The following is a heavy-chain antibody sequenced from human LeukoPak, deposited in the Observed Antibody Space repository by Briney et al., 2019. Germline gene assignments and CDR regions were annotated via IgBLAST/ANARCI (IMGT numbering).Heavy chain of an antibody. Sequence: PGGSLRLSCAASGFTFRSYGMHWVRQAPGKGLEWVTFIRCDGSNKYYTDSVKGRFTISRDNSKNTLYLQMNSLRTEDTAVYYCAEDSYYYYIDVWGKGTTVTVSS. CDR1: GFTFRSYG. J-gene: IGHJ6*03. CDR3: AEDSYYYYIDV. CDR2: IRCDGSNK. V-gene: IGHV3-30*02.